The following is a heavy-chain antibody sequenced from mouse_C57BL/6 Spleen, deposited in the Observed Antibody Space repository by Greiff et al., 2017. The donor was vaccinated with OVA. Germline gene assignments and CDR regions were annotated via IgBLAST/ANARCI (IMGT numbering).Heavy chain of an antibody. CDR2: IDPSDSET. CDR3: ARDIDYDGWFAY. D-gene: IGHD2-4*01. Sequence: VQLQQPGAELVRPGSSVKLSCKASGYTFTSYWMHWVKQRPIQGLEWIGNIDPSDSETHYNQKFKDKATLTVDKSSSTAYMQLSSLTSEDSAVYYCARDIDYDGWFAYWGQGTLVTVSA. V-gene: IGHV1-52*01. J-gene: IGHJ3*01. CDR1: GYTFTSYW.